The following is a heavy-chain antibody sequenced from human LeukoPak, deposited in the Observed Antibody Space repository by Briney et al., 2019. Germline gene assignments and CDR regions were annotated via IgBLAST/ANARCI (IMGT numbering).Heavy chain of an antibody. CDR2: ISSSSSYI. Sequence: GGSLRLSCVGSGFSFSNSDMNWVRQAPGKGLEWVSSISSSSSYIYYADSVKGRFTISRDNAKNSLYLQMNSLRAEDTAVYYCARAVAADYWGQGTLVTVSS. CDR3: ARAVAADY. CDR1: GFSFSNSD. V-gene: IGHV3-21*01. J-gene: IGHJ4*02. D-gene: IGHD6-19*01.